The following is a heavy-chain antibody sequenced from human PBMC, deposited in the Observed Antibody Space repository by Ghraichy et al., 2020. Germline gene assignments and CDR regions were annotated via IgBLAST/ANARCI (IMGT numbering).Heavy chain of an antibody. Sequence: SETLSLTCAVYGGSFTGYYWSWIRQPPGKGLELIGEIHDSGSTNYNPSLKSRVTISIETSKNQFSLKVSSVTAADTAVYYCARGRGNWNYLNSYYMDVWGKGTPVTVSS. J-gene: IGHJ6*03. D-gene: IGHD1-7*01. CDR3: ARGRGNWNYLNSYYMDV. V-gene: IGHV4-34*01. CDR2: IHDSGST. CDR1: GGSFTGYY.